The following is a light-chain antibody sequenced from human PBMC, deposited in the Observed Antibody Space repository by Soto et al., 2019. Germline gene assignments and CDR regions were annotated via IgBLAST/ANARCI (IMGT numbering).Light chain of an antibody. J-gene: IGLJ1*01. CDR1: SGDVGGYNY. Sequence: QSVLTQPPSASGSPGQSVTLSCTGTSGDVGGYNYVSWYQQHPGKAPQLMIYEVSQRPAGVPDRFSGSKSGNTACLTVSGLQGEEEADYYCRSYAGGNNYVFGSGTKRTVI. CDR3: RSYAGGNNYV. V-gene: IGLV2-8*01. CDR2: EVS.